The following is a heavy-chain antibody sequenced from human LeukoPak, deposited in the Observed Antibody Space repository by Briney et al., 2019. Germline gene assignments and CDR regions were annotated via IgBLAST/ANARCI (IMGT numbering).Heavy chain of an antibody. Sequence: SQTLSLTCTVSGGSISSGGYYWSWIRQHPGKGLAWIGYIYYSGSTYYNPSLKSRVTISVDTSKNQFSLKLSSVTAADTAVYYCARDPMYYYDSSGLPTRAFDIWGQGTMVTVSS. CDR2: IYYSGST. V-gene: IGHV4-31*03. CDR1: GGSISSGGYY. J-gene: IGHJ3*02. CDR3: ARDPMYYYDSSGLPTRAFDI. D-gene: IGHD3-22*01.